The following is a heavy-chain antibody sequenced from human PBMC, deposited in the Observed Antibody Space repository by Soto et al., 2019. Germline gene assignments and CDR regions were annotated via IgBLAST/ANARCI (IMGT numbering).Heavy chain of an antibody. J-gene: IGHJ6*02. D-gene: IGHD2-2*01. Sequence: GGSLRLSCAASGFTFSSYSMNWVRQAPGKGLEWVSSISSGSSYIYYADSVKGRFTISRDNAKNSLYLQMNSLRAEDTAVYYCAREDIVVVPAAVTYYYGMDVWGQGTTVTVSS. V-gene: IGHV3-21*01. CDR3: AREDIVVVPAAVTYYYGMDV. CDR2: ISSGSSYI. CDR1: GFTFSSYS.